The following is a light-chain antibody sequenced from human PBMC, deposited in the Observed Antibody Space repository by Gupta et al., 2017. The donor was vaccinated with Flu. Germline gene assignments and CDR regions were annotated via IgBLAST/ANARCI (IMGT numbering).Light chain of an antibody. J-gene: IGLJ2*01. CDR3: GTWDNSLSAVV. Sequence: QSVLTQPPSVSAAPGQKVAISCSGSTSNIGINYVSWYQLVPGAAPQLLIYDNDQRPSGIPDRFSGSKSGTSATLGITGLQTGDEADYYCGTWDNSLSAVVFGGGTKLAVL. CDR1: TSNIGINY. V-gene: IGLV1-51*01. CDR2: DND.